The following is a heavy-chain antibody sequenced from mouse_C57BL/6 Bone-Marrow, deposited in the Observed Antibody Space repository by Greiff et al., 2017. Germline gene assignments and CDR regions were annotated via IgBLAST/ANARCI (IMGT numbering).Heavy chain of an antibody. CDR3: ARLGVAPYYAMDY. J-gene: IGHJ4*01. CDR1: GFTFSDYY. D-gene: IGHD1-1*01. V-gene: IGHV5-12*01. Sequence: EVMLVESGGGLVQPGGSLKLSCAASGFTFSDYYMYWVRQTPEKRLEWVAYISNGGGSTYYPDTVKGRFTISRDNAKNTLYLQMSRLKSEDTAMYYCARLGVAPYYAMDYWGQGTSVTVSS. CDR2: ISNGGGST.